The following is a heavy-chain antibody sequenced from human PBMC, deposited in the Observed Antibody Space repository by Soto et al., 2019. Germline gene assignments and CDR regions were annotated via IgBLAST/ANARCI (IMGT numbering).Heavy chain of an antibody. V-gene: IGHV4-30-4*01. CDR3: ARGQPGGVFSSGYDPHYFDY. Sequence: PSETLSLTCTFSGGSISSGDYYWSWIRQPPGKGLEWIGYIYYSGSTYYNPSLKSRVTISVDTSKNQFSLKLSSVTAADTAVYYCARGQPGGVFSSGYDPHYFDYWGQGTLVTVSS. J-gene: IGHJ4*02. D-gene: IGHD3-22*01. CDR2: IYYSGST. CDR1: GGSISSGDYY.